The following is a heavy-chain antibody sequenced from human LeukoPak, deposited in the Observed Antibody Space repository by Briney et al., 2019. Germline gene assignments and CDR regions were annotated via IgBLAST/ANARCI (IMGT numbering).Heavy chain of an antibody. J-gene: IGHJ5*02. V-gene: IGHV4-4*02. CDR2: IYHSGST. Sequence: SETLSLTCAVSGGSISSSNWWSWVRQPPGKGLEWIGEIYHSGSTNYNPSLKSRLTISLDTSKNQFSLKLSSVTAADTAVYYCARGGDSSGYEGRFDPWGQGTLVTVSS. CDR1: GGSISSSNW. CDR3: ARGGDSSGYEGRFDP. D-gene: IGHD3-22*01.